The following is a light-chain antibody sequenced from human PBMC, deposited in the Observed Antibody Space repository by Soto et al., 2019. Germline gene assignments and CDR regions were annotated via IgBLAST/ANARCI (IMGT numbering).Light chain of an antibody. CDR2: RND. CDR1: SSNIESNY. J-gene: IGLJ3*02. CDR3: AAWDDSLSALV. Sequence: QSVLTQPPSASGTPGQRVTISCSGSSSNIESNYVYWYQQLPGSAPKLLIYRNDQRPSGVPDRFSGSKSGTSASLAISWLRSEDEADYYCAAWDDSLSALVFGGGTKLTVL. V-gene: IGLV1-47*01.